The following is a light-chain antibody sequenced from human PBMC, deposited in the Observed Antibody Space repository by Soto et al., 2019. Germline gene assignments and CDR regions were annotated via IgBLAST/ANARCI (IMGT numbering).Light chain of an antibody. Sequence: QSALTQPASVSGSPGQSITISCTGTSSDVGGYNYVSWYQQHPGKAPKLMIYDVSNRPSGVSNRFSGSKSGNTASLTISGLRAEDEADYYCSSYTSSSTSDVVFGGGTKLTVL. CDR2: DVS. CDR1: SSDVGGYNY. CDR3: SSYTSSSTSDVV. J-gene: IGLJ2*01. V-gene: IGLV2-14*01.